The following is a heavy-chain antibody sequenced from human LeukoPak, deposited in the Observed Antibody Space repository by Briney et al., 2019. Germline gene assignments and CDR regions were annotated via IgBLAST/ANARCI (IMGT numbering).Heavy chain of an antibody. D-gene: IGHD3-10*01. V-gene: IGHV3-13*01. J-gene: IGHJ3*02. Sequence: GGSLRLSCAASGFTLSTYDMHWVRQVTGEALEWVSMIYEAGNTYYTGSVKGRFTISRENAKNPLYLQMHGLTAGDTAVYYCAREMSGSNDAFDIWGPGTMVTVSS. CDR2: IYEAGNT. CDR3: AREMSGSNDAFDI. CDR1: GFTLSTYD.